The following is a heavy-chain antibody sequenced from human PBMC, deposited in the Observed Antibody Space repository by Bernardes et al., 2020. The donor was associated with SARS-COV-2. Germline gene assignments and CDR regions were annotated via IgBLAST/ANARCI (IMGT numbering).Heavy chain of an antibody. J-gene: IGHJ4*02. CDR1: GYTFTDYY. V-gene: IGHV1-2*02. CDR3: ARVGSGTYPPDFDY. Sequence: ASVKVSCKASGYTFTDYYMSWVRQAPGQGLEWMGWINPNSGGTNYAQKFQGSVTMTCDTSISTAYMDLSRLRSDDTAVYYCARVGSGTYPPDFDYWGQGTLVTVSS. D-gene: IGHD1-26*01. CDR2: INPNSGGT.